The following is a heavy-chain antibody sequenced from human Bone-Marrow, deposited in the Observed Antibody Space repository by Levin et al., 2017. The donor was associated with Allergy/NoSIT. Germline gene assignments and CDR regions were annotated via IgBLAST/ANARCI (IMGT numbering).Heavy chain of an antibody. J-gene: IGHJ3*01. CDR3: ARDVWFGELANNDAFDS. CDR1: GFPFNSYW. V-gene: IGHV3-7*01. CDR2: IRENGNEM. D-gene: IGHD3-10*01. Sequence: LSLTCAASGFPFNSYWMTWVRQAPGKGLEWVANIRENGNEMHYLDSVKGRFTISRDNAKNSLYLQMDNLSAEDTGVYYCARDVWFGELANNDAFDSWGQGTMVTVSS.